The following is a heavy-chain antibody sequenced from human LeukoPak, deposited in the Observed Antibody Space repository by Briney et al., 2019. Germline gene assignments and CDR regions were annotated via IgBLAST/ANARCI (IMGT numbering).Heavy chain of an antibody. J-gene: IGHJ3*02. CDR2: IYTSGST. CDR1: GGSISSYY. CDR3: ARDAALYYYDSSGYRTSDAFDI. V-gene: IGHV4-4*07. Sequence: SSETLSLACTVSGGSISSYYWSWIRRPAGKGLEWIGRIYTSGSTNYNPSLKSRVTMSVDTSKNQFSLKLSSVTAADTAVYYCARDAALYYYDSSGYRTSDAFDIWGQGTMVTVSS. D-gene: IGHD3-22*01.